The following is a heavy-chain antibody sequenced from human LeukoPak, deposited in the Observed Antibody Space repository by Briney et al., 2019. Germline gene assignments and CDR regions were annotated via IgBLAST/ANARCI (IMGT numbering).Heavy chain of an antibody. CDR3: VCLGLGGLSLD. J-gene: IGHJ4*02. V-gene: IGHV3-23*01. Sequence: GGTLRLSCAASGFTFSSNGMSWVRQAPGKGLEWDSAISGSGGSTYYANSVKGRFTISRDNAKNTLYLQMNSLRVEDPAVYYCVCLGLGGLSLDWGQGTLVTVSS. CDR2: ISGSGGST. D-gene: IGHD3-16*01. CDR1: GFTFSSNG.